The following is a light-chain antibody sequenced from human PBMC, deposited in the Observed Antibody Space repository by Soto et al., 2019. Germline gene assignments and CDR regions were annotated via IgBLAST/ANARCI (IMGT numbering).Light chain of an antibody. CDR2: YNN. Sequence: QSVLTQPPSVSAAPGQKVTISCSGSSCNIGNNYVSWYQQLPGTAPKLLIYYNNKRPSGIPDRFSGSTSGTSATLGITGLQTGDEADYYCGTWDSSLSAVVFGGGTKVTVL. V-gene: IGLV1-51*01. J-gene: IGLJ2*01. CDR3: GTWDSSLSAVV. CDR1: SCNIGNNY.